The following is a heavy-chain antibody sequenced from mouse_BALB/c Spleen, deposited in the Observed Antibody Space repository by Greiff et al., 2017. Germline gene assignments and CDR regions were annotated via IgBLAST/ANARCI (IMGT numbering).Heavy chain of an antibody. V-gene: IGHV5-17*02. CDR3: ARSGGYYFDY. Sequence: EVKLQESGGGLVQPGGSRKLSCAASGFTFSSFGMHWVRQAPEKGLEWVAYISSGSSTIYYADTVKGRFTISRDNPKNTLFLQMTSLRSEDTAMYYCARSGGYYFDYWGQGTTLTVSS. D-gene: IGHD1-1*02. J-gene: IGHJ2*01. CDR1: GFTFSSFG. CDR2: ISSGSSTI.